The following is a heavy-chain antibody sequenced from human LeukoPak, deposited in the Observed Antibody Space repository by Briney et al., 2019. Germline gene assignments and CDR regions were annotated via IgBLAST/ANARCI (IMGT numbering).Heavy chain of an antibody. CDR2: ISSSSSYI. Sequence: PGGSLRLSCAASGFTFSSYSMNWVRQAPGKGLEWVSSISSSSSYIYYADSVKGRFTISRDNAKSSLYLQMNSLRAEDTAVYYCARRDSETARSEIDYWGQGTLVTVSS. D-gene: IGHD5-24*01. J-gene: IGHJ4*02. CDR1: GFTFSSYS. CDR3: ARRDSETARSEIDY. V-gene: IGHV3-21*01.